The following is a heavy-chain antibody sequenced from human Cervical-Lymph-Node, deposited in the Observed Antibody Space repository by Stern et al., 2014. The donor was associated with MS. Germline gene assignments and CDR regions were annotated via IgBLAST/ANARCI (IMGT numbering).Heavy chain of an antibody. V-gene: IGHV2-5*01. J-gene: IGHJ6*02. CDR2: IYWNDEK. D-gene: IGHD4-17*01. CDR1: GFSLSTSGVG. CDR3: AHLRGDYSTYALDV. Sequence: QITLKESGPTLVKPTQTLTLTCTFSGFSLSTSGVGVGWIRQPPGKALEWLALIYWNDEKRYRPSLKSRLSITGATSKNEVVLTMTNMVPEDTGTYYCAHLRGDYSTYALDVWGQGTAVTVSS.